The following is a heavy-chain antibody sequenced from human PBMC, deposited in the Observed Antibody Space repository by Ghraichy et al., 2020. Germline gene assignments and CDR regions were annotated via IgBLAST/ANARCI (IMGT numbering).Heavy chain of an antibody. Sequence: ETLSLTCAASGFTFSSYWMSWVRQVPGKGLEWVANIKQDGSEKYYVDSVKGRFTISRDNAKNSLHPQMNSLRAEDTAVYYCARVKYSVGTFDLWGQGTMVTVSS. CDR1: GFTFSSYW. CDR2: IKQDGSEK. J-gene: IGHJ3*01. D-gene: IGHD5/OR15-5a*01. CDR3: ARVKYSVGTFDL. V-gene: IGHV3-7*04.